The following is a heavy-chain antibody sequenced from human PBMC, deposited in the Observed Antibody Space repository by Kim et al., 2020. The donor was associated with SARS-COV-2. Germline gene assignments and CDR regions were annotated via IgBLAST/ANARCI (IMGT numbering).Heavy chain of an antibody. D-gene: IGHD6-6*01. CDR1: GYTLTELS. CDR3: ATAPALVRDGWFDP. CDR2: FDPEDGET. Sequence: ASVKVSCKVSGYTLTELSMHWVRQAPGKGLEWMGGFDPEDGETIYAQKFQGRVTMTEDTSTDTAYMELSSLRSEETAVYYCATAPALVRDGWFDPWGQGTLSPSPQ. V-gene: IGHV1-24*01. J-gene: IGHJ5*02.